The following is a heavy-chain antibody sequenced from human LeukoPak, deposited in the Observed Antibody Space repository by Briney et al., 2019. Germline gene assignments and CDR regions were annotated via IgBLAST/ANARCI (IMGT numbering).Heavy chain of an antibody. J-gene: IGHJ6*04. Sequence: GGSLRLSCAASGFTFSSYAMHWVRQAPGKGLEWVAVISYDGSNIYYADSVKGRVTISRDNSKNTLYLQMNSLRAEDTAVYYCARVKLLYVVFGGMDVWGKGTTVTVSS. CDR2: ISYDGSNI. D-gene: IGHD2-15*01. V-gene: IGHV3-30*04. CDR3: ARVKLLYVVFGGMDV. CDR1: GFTFSSYA.